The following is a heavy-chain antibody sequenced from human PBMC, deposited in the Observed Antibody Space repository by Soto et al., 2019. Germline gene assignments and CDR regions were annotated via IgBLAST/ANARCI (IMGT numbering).Heavy chain of an antibody. CDR1: GFTFSGSA. CDR2: IRSKANSYAT. D-gene: IGHD1-26*01. CDR3: TSSIVGATPRHY. Sequence: LRLSCAASGFTFSGSAMHWVRQASGKGLEWVGRIRSKANSYATAYAASVKGRFTISRDDSKNTAYLQMNSLKTEDTAVYYCTSSIVGATPRHYWGQGTLVTVSS. J-gene: IGHJ4*02. V-gene: IGHV3-73*01.